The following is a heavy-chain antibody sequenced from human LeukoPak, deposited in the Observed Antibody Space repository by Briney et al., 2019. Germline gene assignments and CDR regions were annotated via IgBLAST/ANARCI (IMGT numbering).Heavy chain of an antibody. Sequence: PGRSLSLSCAGSGFTFSTYEMHWVRQAPGKGLGWVAVISSDGSDKDYADSVKGRFTISRDNSKNTLYLQMNSLRAEDSAVYYCARDRHCSSISCFNAFDIWGQGTVVTVSS. V-gene: IGHV3-30*01. CDR3: ARDRHCSSISCFNAFDI. CDR2: ISSDGSDK. D-gene: IGHD2-2*01. CDR1: GFTFSTYE. J-gene: IGHJ3*02.